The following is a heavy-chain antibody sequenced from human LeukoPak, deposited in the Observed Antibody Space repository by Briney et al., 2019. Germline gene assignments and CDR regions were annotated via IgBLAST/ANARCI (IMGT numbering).Heavy chain of an antibody. CDR2: ISGSAGST. J-gene: IGHJ6*02. CDR1: GFTFSTNA. D-gene: IGHD6-6*01. V-gene: IGHV3-23*01. Sequence: GGSLRLSCLTSGFTFSTNAMSWVRQAPGKGLEWVSVISGSAGSTYYADSVKGRFTISRDNSKNTLYLQMNSLRAEDTALYYCAKDLSIASRPVLSHWGQGTTVTVSS. CDR3: AKDLSIASRPVLSH.